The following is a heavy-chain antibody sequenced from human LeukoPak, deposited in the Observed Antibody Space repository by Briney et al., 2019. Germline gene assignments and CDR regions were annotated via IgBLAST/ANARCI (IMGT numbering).Heavy chain of an antibody. J-gene: IGHJ6*03. Sequence: SETLSLTCAVYSGSFSGYYWSWIRQPAGKGLEWIGRIYTSGSTNYNPSLKSRVTMSVDTSKNQFSLKLSSVTAADTAVYYCAREGSDYYGSGSYYRSYYHYMDVWGKGTTVTVSS. CDR1: SGSFSGYY. V-gene: IGHV4-4*07. CDR2: IYTSGST. CDR3: AREGSDYYGSGSYYRSYYHYMDV. D-gene: IGHD3-10*01.